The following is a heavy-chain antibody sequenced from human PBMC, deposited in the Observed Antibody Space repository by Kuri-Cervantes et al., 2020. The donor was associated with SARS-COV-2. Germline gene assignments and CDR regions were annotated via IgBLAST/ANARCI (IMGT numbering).Heavy chain of an antibody. J-gene: IGHJ4*02. D-gene: IGHD3-3*01. CDR1: GGTFSSYA. CDR3: ARVHSKGPLYDFWSGYYFDY. V-gene: IGHV1-69*13. CDR2: IITICGTA. Sequence: SVKVSCKASGGTFSSYATSRVRQAPGQGLEWMGGIITICGTANYAQKFQGRVTITADESPSTAYMELSSLRSEDTAVYYCARVHSKGPLYDFWSGYYFDYWGQGTLVTVSS.